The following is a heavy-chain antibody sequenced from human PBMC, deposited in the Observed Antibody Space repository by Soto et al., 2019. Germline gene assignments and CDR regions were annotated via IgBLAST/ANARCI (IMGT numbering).Heavy chain of an antibody. CDR3: ASCSGGSCSKGAWFDH. Sequence: SETLSLTCAVYGGSFSGYYWSWIRQPPGKGLEWIGEINHSGSTNYNPSLKSRVTISVDTSKNQFSLKLSSVTAADTAVYYCASCSGGSCSKGAWFDHRGQGTLVT. J-gene: IGHJ5*02. V-gene: IGHV4-34*01. CDR2: INHSGST. D-gene: IGHD2-15*01. CDR1: GGSFSGYY.